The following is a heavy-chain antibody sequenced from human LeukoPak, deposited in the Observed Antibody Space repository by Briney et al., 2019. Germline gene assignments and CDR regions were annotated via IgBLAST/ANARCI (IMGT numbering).Heavy chain of an antibody. CDR3: AKVAKYYYGSETYYFFDY. Sequence: PGGSLRLSCAASGFTVSSNYMTWVRQAPGKGLEWVSVIYRAGNTYYADSVKGRFTISRDNAKNSLYLQMNSLRVEDTAVYYCAKVAKYYYGSETYYFFDYWGQGTLVTASS. D-gene: IGHD3-10*01. CDR1: GFTVSSNY. V-gene: IGHV3-53*01. J-gene: IGHJ4*02. CDR2: IYRAGNT.